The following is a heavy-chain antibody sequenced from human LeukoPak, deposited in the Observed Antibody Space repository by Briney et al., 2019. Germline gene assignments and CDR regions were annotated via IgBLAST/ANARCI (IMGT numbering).Heavy chain of an antibody. D-gene: IGHD6-6*01. Sequence: SETLSLTCAVYGGSFSGYYWSWIRQHPGKGLEWIGYIYYSGSTYYNPSLKSRVTISVDTSKNQFSLKLSSVTAADTAVYYCARGLASYSSSYFDYWGQGTLVTVSS. CDR2: IYYSGST. CDR1: GGSFSGYY. V-gene: IGHV4-31*11. J-gene: IGHJ4*02. CDR3: ARGLASYSSSYFDY.